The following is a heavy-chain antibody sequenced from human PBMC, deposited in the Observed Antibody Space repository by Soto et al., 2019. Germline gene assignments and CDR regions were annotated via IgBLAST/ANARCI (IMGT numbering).Heavy chain of an antibody. V-gene: IGHV3-9*01. J-gene: IGHJ5*02. CDR3: EKPRDLGKCGKNCPANSQFAP. CDR2: ISWNSGNI. Sequence: SLELSSTASGFTFEDYAMHWVRQGPGKGLEWVSGISWNSGNIFYEDSVKGRFTISSDNAKNSFSLQLNSLSPADTALYHGEKPRDLGKCGKNCPANSQFAPWGQGTLVPVSS. CDR1: GFTFEDYA. D-gene: IGHD2-15*01.